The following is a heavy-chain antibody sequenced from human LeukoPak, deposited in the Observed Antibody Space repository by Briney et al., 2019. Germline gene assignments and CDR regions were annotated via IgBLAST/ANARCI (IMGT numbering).Heavy chain of an antibody. CDR1: GFTFSSYW. CDR3: ARGQRITMVRGVIRQNYYYYMDV. D-gene: IGHD3-10*01. Sequence: PGGSLRLSCAASGFTFSSYWMSWVRQAPGKGLEWVANIKQDGSEKYYVDSVKGRFTISRDNAKNSLYLQMNSLRAEDTAVYYCARGQRITMVRGVIRQNYYYYMDVWGKGTTVTISS. CDR2: IKQDGSEK. J-gene: IGHJ6*03. V-gene: IGHV3-7*01.